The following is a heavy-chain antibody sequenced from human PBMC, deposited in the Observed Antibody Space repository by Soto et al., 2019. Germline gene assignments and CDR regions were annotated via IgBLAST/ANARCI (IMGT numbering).Heavy chain of an antibody. CDR2: IIPLFRTP. V-gene: IGHV1-69*05. Sequence: QVQLVQSGAEMKEPGSSVKVSCKTSGGTFSSSAISWLRQAPGQGLEWMGGIIPLFRTPDYAQKFQGRVTXAXDQXTSTAYMELSSLRSEDTAVYYCARDNDRLQLGGNYYYSLDVWGQGTTITVSS. CDR3: ARDNDRLQLGGNYYYSLDV. CDR1: GGTFSSSA. J-gene: IGHJ6*02. D-gene: IGHD4-4*01.